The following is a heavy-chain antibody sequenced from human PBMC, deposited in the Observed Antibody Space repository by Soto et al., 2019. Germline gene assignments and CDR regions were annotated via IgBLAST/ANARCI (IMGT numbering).Heavy chain of an antibody. CDR2: IYTSGST. CDR1: GGSISSYY. D-gene: IGHD3-10*01. J-gene: IGHJ3*02. Sequence: LETLSLTCTVSGGSISSYYWSWIRQPAVKGLEWIGRIYTSGSTNYNPSLKSRVTMSVDTSKNQFSLNLSSVTAAADTAVHYCARDRITLANDAFDIWGQGTMVTVSS. CDR3: ARDRITLANDAFDI. V-gene: IGHV4-4*07.